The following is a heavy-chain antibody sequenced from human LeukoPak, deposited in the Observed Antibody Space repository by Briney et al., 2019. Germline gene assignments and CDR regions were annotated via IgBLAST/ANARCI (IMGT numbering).Heavy chain of an antibody. Sequence: ASVKVSCKASGYTFTGYYMHWVRQAPGQGLEWMGWINPNSGGTNYAQKFQGRVTMTRDTSISTAYMELSSLRSEDTAVYYCARGGAHILLMGYAENWFDPWGQGTLVTVSS. D-gene: IGHD2-8*01. CDR1: GYTFTGYY. CDR3: ARGGAHILLMGYAENWFDP. J-gene: IGHJ5*02. CDR2: INPNSGGT. V-gene: IGHV1-2*02.